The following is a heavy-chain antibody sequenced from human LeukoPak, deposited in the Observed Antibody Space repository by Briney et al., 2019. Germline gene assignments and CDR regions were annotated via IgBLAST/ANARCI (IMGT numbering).Heavy chain of an antibody. CDR3: ASSTTAVTRIVKN. CDR1: GGSITNVIYY. CDR2: ISYSGTT. J-gene: IGHJ1*01. Sequence: SETLSLTCTVSGGSITNVIYYWSWIRQPPGRGLEWIGYISYSGTTFYNPSLKSRVNISLDTSKSQFSLRLTSVTAADTAVYYCASSTTAVTRIVKNWGQGTLVTVSS. D-gene: IGHD4-23*01. V-gene: IGHV4-30-4*01.